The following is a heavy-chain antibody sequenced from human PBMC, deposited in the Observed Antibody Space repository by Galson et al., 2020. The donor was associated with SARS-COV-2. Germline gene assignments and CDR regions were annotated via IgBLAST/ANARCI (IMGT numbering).Heavy chain of an antibody. CDR1: GYTFTMYG. V-gene: IGHV1-18*04. Sequence: ASVKVSCKASGYTFTMYGISWVRQAPGQGLEWMGWMRSNNDDTNYAQNFQGRVTMTTDTSTNTAYMEVRSLRSDDTAVYYCARLHRGAMDVWGQGTTVTVSS. J-gene: IGHJ6*02. CDR3: ARLHRGAMDV. D-gene: IGHD3-10*01. CDR2: MRSNNDDT.